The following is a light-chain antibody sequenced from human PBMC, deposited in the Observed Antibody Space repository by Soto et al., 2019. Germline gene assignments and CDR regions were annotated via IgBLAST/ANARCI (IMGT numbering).Light chain of an antibody. CDR2: DDR. V-gene: IGLV3-10*01. CDR3: YSTDSSGDHVV. Sequence: SYELTQPPSVSVSPGQTARIPCSGDALPKKYAYWYQRRSGQAPVLVIYDDRKRPSGIPERFSGSSSGTVATLTISGAQVEDEADYYCYSTDSSGDHVVFGGGTKLTVL. CDR1: ALPKKY. J-gene: IGLJ2*01.